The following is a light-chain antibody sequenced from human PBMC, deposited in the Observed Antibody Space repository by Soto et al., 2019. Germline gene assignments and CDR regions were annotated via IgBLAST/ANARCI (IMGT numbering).Light chain of an antibody. CDR2: GTY. J-gene: IGKJ4*01. V-gene: IGKV3-20*01. Sequence: PQSPGTPSVSPGERATLSSRPSQGVSTNLAGYQQKPGQDHRLLIFGTYTRATGVQARFSGSGSGTDFTLTISRLEPEEFAVYYCKKYGRSPLTVGGGHKV. CDR3: KKYGRSPLT. CDR1: QGVSTN.